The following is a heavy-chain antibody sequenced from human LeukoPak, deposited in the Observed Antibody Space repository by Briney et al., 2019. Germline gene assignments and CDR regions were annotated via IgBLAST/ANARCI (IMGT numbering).Heavy chain of an antibody. CDR3: ARVKPKFYDSSAYGTFDI. D-gene: IGHD3-22*01. CDR1: GYTFTSYY. Sequence: GASVKVSCKASGYTFTSYYMHWVRQAPGQGLEWMGIINPSGGSTSYAQKFQGRVTMTRDTSTSTVYMELSSLRSEDTAVYYCARVKPKFYDSSAYGTFDIWGQGTMVTVSS. V-gene: IGHV1-46*01. CDR2: INPSGGST. J-gene: IGHJ3*02.